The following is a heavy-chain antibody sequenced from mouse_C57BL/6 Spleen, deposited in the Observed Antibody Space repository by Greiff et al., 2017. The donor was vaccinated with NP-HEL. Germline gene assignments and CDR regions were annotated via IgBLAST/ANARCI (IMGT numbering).Heavy chain of an antibody. CDR1: GYTFTSYW. Sequence: QVQLQQPGAELVKPGASVKLSCKASGYTFTSYWMQWVKQRPGQGLEWIGEIDPSDSYTNYNQKFKGKATLTVDTSSSTAYMQLSSLTSEDSAVYYSARGGYYGSSFFDYWGQGTTLTVSS. CDR2: IDPSDSYT. J-gene: IGHJ2*01. D-gene: IGHD1-1*01. CDR3: ARGGYYGSSFFDY. V-gene: IGHV1-50*01.